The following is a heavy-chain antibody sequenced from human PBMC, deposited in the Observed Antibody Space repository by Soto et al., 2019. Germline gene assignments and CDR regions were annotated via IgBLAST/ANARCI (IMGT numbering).Heavy chain of an antibody. J-gene: IGHJ3*02. CDR1: GFTFSSYA. CDR3: AKVRPLRDCTRTSCLGAFDI. Sequence: EVQLLESGGGLVQPGGSLRLSCAASGFTFSSYAMSWVRQAPGKGLEWDSAITASGNTTYSADSVKGRNAISRDNSKSTLYLQMKSLRAEDTAVYYCAKVRPLRDCTRTSCLGAFDIWGQGTMVTVSS. V-gene: IGHV3-23*01. CDR2: ITASGNTT. D-gene: IGHD2-2*01.